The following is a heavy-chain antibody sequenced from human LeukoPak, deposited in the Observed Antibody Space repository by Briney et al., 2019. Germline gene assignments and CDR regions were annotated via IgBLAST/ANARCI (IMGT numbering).Heavy chain of an antibody. Sequence: GSSLRLACAASGFTVSSKYMGWVRQAPGKGLEWVSVLYSGGSTYYPDSVKGRFTISRDNSQNTLYLQMDSLRAEDTAVYYCARLYDSSAYGAFDIWGQGTMVTVSS. CDR3: ARLYDSSAYGAFDI. D-gene: IGHD3-22*01. V-gene: IGHV3-66*02. CDR1: GFTVSSKY. CDR2: LYSGGST. J-gene: IGHJ3*02.